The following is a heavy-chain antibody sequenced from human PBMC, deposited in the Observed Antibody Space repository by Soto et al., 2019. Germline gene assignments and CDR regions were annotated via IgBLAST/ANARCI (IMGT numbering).Heavy chain of an antibody. CDR3: ARVNEDCTNGVCYFPYYYYGMDV. CDR1: GFTFSSYW. D-gene: IGHD2-8*01. J-gene: IGHJ6*02. V-gene: IGHV3-74*01. CDR2: INSDGSST. Sequence: GGSLRLSCAASGFTFSSYWMHWVRQAPGKGLVWVSRINSDGSSTSYADSVKGRFTISRDNAKNTLYLQMNSLRAEDTAVYYCARVNEDCTNGVCYFPYYYYGMDVWGQGTTVTVSS.